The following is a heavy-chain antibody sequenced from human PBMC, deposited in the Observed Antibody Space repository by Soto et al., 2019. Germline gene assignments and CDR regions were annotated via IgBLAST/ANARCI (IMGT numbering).Heavy chain of an antibody. CDR1: GFTFSSYW. CDR3: ASPRDLGAFDI. V-gene: IGHV3-7*05. CDR2: IKQDGSEK. Sequence: GGSLRLSCAASGFTFSSYWMSWVRRAPGKGLEWVANIKQDGSEKYYVDSVKGRFTISRDNAKNSLYLQMNSLRAEDTAVYYCASPRDLGAFDIWGQGTMVTVSS. J-gene: IGHJ3*02.